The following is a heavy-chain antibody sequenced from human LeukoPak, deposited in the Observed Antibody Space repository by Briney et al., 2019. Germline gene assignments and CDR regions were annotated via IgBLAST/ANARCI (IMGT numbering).Heavy chain of an antibody. CDR3: ARVLHRRNYDSSVYYGY. CDR2: ISSSSSTI. J-gene: IGHJ4*02. CDR1: GFTFSSYS. Sequence: PGGSLRLSCAASGFTFSSYSMNWVRQAPGKGLEWVSYISSSSSTIYYADSVKGRFTISGDNAKNSLYLQMNSLRAEDTAVYYCARVLHRRNYDSSVYYGYWGQGTLVTVSS. V-gene: IGHV3-48*01. D-gene: IGHD3-22*01.